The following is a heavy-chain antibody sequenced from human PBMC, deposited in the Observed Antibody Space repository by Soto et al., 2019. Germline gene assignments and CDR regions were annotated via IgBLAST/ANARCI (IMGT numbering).Heavy chain of an antibody. V-gene: IGHV4-31*03. CDR3: ARDGYSGYGMFDY. Sequence: QVQLQESGPGLVKPSQTLSLTCTVSSGSISSGGYYWSWIRQHPGKGLEWIGYIYYSGSAYYNPSLKSRVTISVDTSKNQFSLKLSSVTAADTAVYYCARDGYSGYGMFDYWGQGTLVTVSS. CDR1: SGSISSGGYY. J-gene: IGHJ4*02. CDR2: IYYSGSA. D-gene: IGHD5-12*01.